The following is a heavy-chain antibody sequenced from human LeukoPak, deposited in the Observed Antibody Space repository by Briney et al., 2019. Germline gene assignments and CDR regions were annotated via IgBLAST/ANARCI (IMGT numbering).Heavy chain of an antibody. CDR3: ARAVAGTDWFDH. V-gene: IGHV1-2*02. Sequence: ASVKVSCKASGYTFTGYYMHWVRQAPGQGLEWMGWINPNSGGTNYAQKFQGRVTMTRDTSISTAYMELSRLRSDDTAVYYCARAVAGTDWFDHWGQGTLVTVSS. D-gene: IGHD6-19*01. CDR1: GYTFTGYY. CDR2: INPNSGGT. J-gene: IGHJ5*02.